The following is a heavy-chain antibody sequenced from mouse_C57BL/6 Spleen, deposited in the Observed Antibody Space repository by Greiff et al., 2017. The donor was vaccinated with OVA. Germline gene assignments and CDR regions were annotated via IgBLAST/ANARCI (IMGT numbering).Heavy chain of an antibody. V-gene: IGHV1-72*01. CDR3: ARSLITTVVAGNYYAMDY. CDR2: IDPNSGGT. D-gene: IGHD1-1*01. Sequence: QVQLQQPGAELVKPGASVKLSCKASGYTFTSYWMHWVKQRPGRGLEWIGRIDPNSGGTKYNEKFKSKATLTVDKPSSTAYMQRSSLTSEDAAVYYCARSLITTVVAGNYYAMDYWGQGTSVTVSS. J-gene: IGHJ4*01. CDR1: GYTFTSYW.